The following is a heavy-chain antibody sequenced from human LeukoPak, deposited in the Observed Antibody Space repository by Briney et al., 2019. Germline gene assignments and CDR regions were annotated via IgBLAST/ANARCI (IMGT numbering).Heavy chain of an antibody. V-gene: IGHV3-30-3*01. CDR3: ARLGAATTPSYYYYYGMDV. D-gene: IGHD2-15*01. CDR1: GFTFSSYA. J-gene: IGHJ6*02. Sequence: GRSLRLSCAASGFTFSSYAMHWVRQAPGKGLEWVAVISYDGSNKYYADSVKGRFTISRDNSKNTLYLQMNSLRAEDTAVYYCARLGAATTPSYYYYYGMDVWGQGTTVTVSS. CDR2: ISYDGSNK.